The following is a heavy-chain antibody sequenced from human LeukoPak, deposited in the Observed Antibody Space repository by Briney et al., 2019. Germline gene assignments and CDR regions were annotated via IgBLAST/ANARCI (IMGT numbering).Heavy chain of an antibody. J-gene: IGHJ4*02. CDR1: GGTFSGYY. Sequence: SETLSLTCAVYGGTFSGYYWSWIRQPPGKGLEWIGEINHSGSTNYNPSLKSRVTVSVDTSKNQFSLKLSSVTAADTAVYYCARGLGIFGVFFDYWGQGTLVTVSS. V-gene: IGHV4-34*01. CDR2: INHSGST. CDR3: ARGLGIFGVFFDY. D-gene: IGHD3-3*01.